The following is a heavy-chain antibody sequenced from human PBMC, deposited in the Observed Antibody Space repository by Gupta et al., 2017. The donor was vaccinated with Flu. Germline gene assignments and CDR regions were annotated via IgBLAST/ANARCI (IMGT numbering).Heavy chain of an antibody. V-gene: IGHV3-23*01. CDR1: GFTFISYA. CDR2: ISAGGEST. J-gene: IGHJ4*02. CDR3: ATHQFYFDY. Sequence: SGFTFISYAMTWVRQAPGKGLEWVSGISAGGESTYDADSVKGRFTISRDNSKNTLYLQMNSLRAEDTAVYVCATHQFYFDYWGQGTLLTVSS.